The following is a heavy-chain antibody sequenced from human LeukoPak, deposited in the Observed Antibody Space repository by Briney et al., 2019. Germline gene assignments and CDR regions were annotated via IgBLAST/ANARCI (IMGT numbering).Heavy chain of an antibody. CDR2: ISGSGGST. V-gene: IGHV3-23*01. J-gene: IGHJ3*02. Sequence: PGGSLRLSCTASGFTFSSYGMSWVRQAPGKGLEWVSAISGSGGSTYYADSVKGRFTISRDNSKNTLYLQMNSLRAEDTAVYYCAKDSGIAAAPGAFDIWGQGTMVTVSS. D-gene: IGHD6-13*01. CDR1: GFTFSSYG. CDR3: AKDSGIAAAPGAFDI.